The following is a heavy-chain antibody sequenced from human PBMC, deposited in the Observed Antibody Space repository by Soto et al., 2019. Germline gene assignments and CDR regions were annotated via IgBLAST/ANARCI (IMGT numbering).Heavy chain of an antibody. J-gene: IGHJ4*02. Sequence: LRETLSLTCAVSGGSISSGGYSWSWVRQPPGKGLEWIGEIYHSGSTNYNPSLKSRVIISVDKSKNQFSLKLSSVADADTAVYYCARGERQQQRDYWGQGTLVTVSS. CDR3: ARGERQQQRDY. CDR1: GGSISSGGYS. CDR2: IYHSGST. D-gene: IGHD6-13*01. V-gene: IGHV4-4*02.